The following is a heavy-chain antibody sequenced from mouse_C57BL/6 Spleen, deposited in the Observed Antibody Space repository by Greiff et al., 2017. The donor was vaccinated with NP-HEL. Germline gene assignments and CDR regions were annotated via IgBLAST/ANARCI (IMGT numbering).Heavy chain of an antibody. CDR2: IRLKSDNYAT. J-gene: IGHJ4*01. V-gene: IGHV6-3*01. CDR3: TEALGPFYAMDY. D-gene: IGHD3-1*01. Sequence: EVKVEESGGGLVQPGGSMKLSCVASGFTFSNYWMNWVRQSPEKGLEWVAQIRLKSDNYATHYAESVKGRFTISRDDSKSSVYLQMNNLRAEDTGIYYCTEALGPFYAMDYWGQGTSVTVSS. CDR1: GFTFSNYW.